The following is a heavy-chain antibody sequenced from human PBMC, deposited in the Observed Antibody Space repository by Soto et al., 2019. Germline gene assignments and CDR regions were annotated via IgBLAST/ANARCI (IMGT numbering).Heavy chain of an antibody. Sequence: EFHLVETGGGLIQPGGSLRLSCAASGFSVITNYMSWVRQAPGKGLEWVSVIYRGESTYYADSVKDRFTISRDNSKNTLYLQMSSLRAEDTAVYYCARHLGEASDYWGQGTLVAVSS. CDR3: ARHLGEASDY. J-gene: IGHJ4*01. V-gene: IGHV3-53*02. CDR2: IYRGEST. CDR1: GFSVITNY. D-gene: IGHD3-16*01.